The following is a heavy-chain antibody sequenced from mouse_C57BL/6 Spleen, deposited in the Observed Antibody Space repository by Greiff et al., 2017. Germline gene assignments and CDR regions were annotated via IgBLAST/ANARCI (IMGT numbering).Heavy chain of an antibody. CDR2: ISSGGDYI. D-gene: IGHD4-1*01. J-gene: IGHJ4*01. CDR1: GFTFSSYA. CDR3: TRESWAYAMDY. V-gene: IGHV5-9-1*02. Sequence: EVNLVESGEGLVKPGGSLKLSCAASGFTFSSYAMSWVRQTPEKRLEWVAYISSGGDYIYYADTVKGRFTISRDNARNTLYLQMSSLKSEDTAMYYCTRESWAYAMDYWGQGTSVTVSS.